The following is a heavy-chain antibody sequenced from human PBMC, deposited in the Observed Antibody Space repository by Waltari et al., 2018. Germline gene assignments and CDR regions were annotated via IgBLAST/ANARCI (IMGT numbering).Heavy chain of an antibody. V-gene: IGHV1-69*01. J-gene: IGHJ2*01. CDR3: ARDPGGYESTGYYRRPNWYFDL. CDR2: IIPLFGIT. Sequence: QVQLVQSGAEMKKPGSSVKVSCKPSGGTFSSYGFSWVRQAPGQGLEWMGGIIPLFGITKNAQKFQGSVTITADESTTTAYMELSSLRSDDTAIYYCARDPGGYESTGYYRRPNWYFDLWGRGTLVTVSS. D-gene: IGHD3-22*01. CDR1: GGTFSSYG.